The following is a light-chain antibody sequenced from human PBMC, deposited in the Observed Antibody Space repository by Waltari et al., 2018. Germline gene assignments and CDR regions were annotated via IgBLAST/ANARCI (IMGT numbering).Light chain of an antibody. J-gene: IGLJ2*01. CDR2: YYSDSDK. V-gene: IGLV5-37*01. CDR3: MIWPSNALV. Sequence: QPVLTQPPSSSASPGESARLTCTLPSDINVGSYNIYWYQRTPGSPPRYLLYYYSDSDKSQGSGVPSLFSGSKDASANTGILLISGLQSEDEADYYCMIWPSNALVFGGGTKLTVL. CDR1: SDINVGSYN.